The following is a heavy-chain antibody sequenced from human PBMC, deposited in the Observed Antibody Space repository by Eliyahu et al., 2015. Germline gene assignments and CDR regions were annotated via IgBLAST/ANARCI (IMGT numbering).Heavy chain of an antibody. J-gene: IGHJ4*02. CDR1: GFTFSSYA. CDR2: IGARGNYA. D-gene: IGHD4-17*01. V-gene: IGHV3-23*01. Sequence: EVRLLESGGALVQQGGSLRVSCAASGFTFSSYAMSWVRQAPGKGLEWVAGIGARGNYAHYAASVEGRFTISRDNSKNTLYLQMNSLRAEDTALYYCVKYDSGESLGDYWGQGTLVTVSS. CDR3: VKYDSGESLGDY.